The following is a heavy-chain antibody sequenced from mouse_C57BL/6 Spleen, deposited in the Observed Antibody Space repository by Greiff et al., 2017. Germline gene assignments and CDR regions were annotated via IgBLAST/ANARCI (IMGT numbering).Heavy chain of an antibody. D-gene: IGHD1-1*01. CDR2: IDPSDSYT. Sequence: QVQLQQPGAELVMPGASVKLSCKASGYTFTSYWMHWVKQRPGQGLEWIGEIDPSDSYTNYNQKFKGQSTLTVDKSSSTAYMQLSSLTSEDSAVYYCAMSGSSFDYWGQGTTLTVSS. J-gene: IGHJ2*01. CDR3: AMSGSSFDY. CDR1: GYTFTSYW. V-gene: IGHV1-69*01.